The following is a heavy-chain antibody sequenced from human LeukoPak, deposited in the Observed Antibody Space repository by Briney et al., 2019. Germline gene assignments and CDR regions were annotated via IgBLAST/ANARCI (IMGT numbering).Heavy chain of an antibody. V-gene: IGHV4-4*07. CDR3: ARGTLGRDGYNYPFDI. D-gene: IGHD5-24*01. Sequence: SETPSLTCTVSGGSLSSFHWSWIRQPAGKAPEWIGRIYSNGNPNYNPSLKSRVTMSVDTSKNQFSLKLNSVIAADTAVYFCARGTLGRDGYNYPFDIWGQGTMVTVSS. CDR2: IYSNGNP. J-gene: IGHJ3*02. CDR1: GGSLSSFH.